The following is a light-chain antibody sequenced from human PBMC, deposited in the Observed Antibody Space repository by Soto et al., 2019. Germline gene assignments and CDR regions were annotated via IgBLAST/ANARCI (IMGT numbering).Light chain of an antibody. J-gene: IGKJ5*01. CDR3: QLYGSSIT. Sequence: EIVLTQSPGSLSLSPGERATLSCRASQSVSSNYLAWYQQKPGQAPRLLIYDASSRATGIPDRFSGNGSGTDFTLTISRLEPEDFAVYYFQLYGSSITFGQGTRLLI. CDR1: QSVSSNY. V-gene: IGKV3-20*01. CDR2: DAS.